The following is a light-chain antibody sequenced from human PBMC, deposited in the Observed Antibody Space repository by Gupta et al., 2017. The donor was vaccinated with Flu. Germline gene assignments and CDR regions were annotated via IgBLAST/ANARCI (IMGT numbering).Light chain of an antibody. V-gene: IGLV8-61*01. Sequence: TVTLTGGLTSGSVSTSSYPSWYQQTPGQAPRTLIYNTNTRSSGVPDRFSGSIRGKKAALIITGARAEDESDYYCGRYRGHGVWVFGGGTRLAVL. J-gene: IGLJ3*02. CDR3: GRYRGHGVWV. CDR1: SGSVSTSSY. CDR2: NTN.